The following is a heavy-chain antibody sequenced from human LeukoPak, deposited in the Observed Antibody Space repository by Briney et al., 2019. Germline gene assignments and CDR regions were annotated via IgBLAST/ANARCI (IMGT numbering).Heavy chain of an antibody. CDR1: GYTFTSYG. J-gene: IGHJ2*01. CDR3: ARVVVVAATRGTWYFDL. D-gene: IGHD2-15*01. Sequence: GVSVKVSCKASGYTFTSYGISWVRQAPGQGLEWMRWISAYNGNIHYAQKVQGRVTMTTDTSTSTAYMELRSLRSDDTAVYYCARVVVVAATRGTWYFDLWGRGTLVTVSS. V-gene: IGHV1-18*01. CDR2: ISAYNGNI.